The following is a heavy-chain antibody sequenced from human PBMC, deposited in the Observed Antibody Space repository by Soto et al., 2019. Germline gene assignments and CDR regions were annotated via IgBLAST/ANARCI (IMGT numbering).Heavy chain of an antibody. J-gene: IGHJ4*02. CDR1: GFTFEEHA. Sequence: GGSLRLSCGVSGFTFEEHAIHWVRQAPGKGLEWISLLSWDGGTTYYAESVKGRFTISRDSGTNSVFLQMDSLRSEDTALYYCTRVQKKYRTTSGVDFDSWGQGTQVTVSS. CDR2: LSWDGGTT. D-gene: IGHD5-12*01. CDR3: TRVQKKYRTTSGVDFDS. V-gene: IGHV3-43*01.